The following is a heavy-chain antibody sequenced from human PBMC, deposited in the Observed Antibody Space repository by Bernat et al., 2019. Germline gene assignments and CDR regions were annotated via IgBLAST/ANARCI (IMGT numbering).Heavy chain of an antibody. CDR2: IKSKTDGGTT. CDR1: SVSNAW. Sequence: SVSNAWMNWVRQAPGKGLEWVGRIKSKTDGGTTDYAAPVKGRFTISRDDSKNTLYLQMNSLKTEDTAVYYCCAGRADGYSYGGTNTEIEFDYWGQGTLVTISS. CDR3: CAGRADGYSYGGTNTEIEFDY. V-gene: IGHV3-15*07. D-gene: IGHD5-18*01. J-gene: IGHJ4*02.